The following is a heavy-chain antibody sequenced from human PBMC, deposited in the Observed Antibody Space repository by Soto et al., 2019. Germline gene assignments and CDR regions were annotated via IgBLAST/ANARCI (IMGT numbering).Heavy chain of an antibody. CDR2: IDSSGEK. D-gene: IGHD6-19*01. V-gene: IGHV2-26*01. CDR3: ARRPLAVAVCPWFDP. J-gene: IGHJ5*02. Sequence: QVTLKESGPVLVKPTETLTLRCTVSGLSITDSEMGVSWIRQPPGQPLEWLAHIDSSGEKSYRTFLKSRLAISKDTSKSQIVPTKTNMDPADTATYYCARRPLAVAVCPWFDPWGQGIPVTVSS. CDR1: GLSITDSEMG.